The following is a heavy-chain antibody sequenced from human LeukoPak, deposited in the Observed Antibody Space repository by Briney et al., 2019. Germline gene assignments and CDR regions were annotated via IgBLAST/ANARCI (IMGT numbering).Heavy chain of an antibody. Sequence: ASVKVSCKASGGTFSNYAITWVRQAPGQGLEWMGGIIPVLDATTYAQKFQGRITITADDSTSTAYMELSGLRSDDTAMYYCARVFRYSSGWYGPLDYWGQGTLVTVSS. CDR2: IIPVLDAT. CDR1: GGTFSNYA. V-gene: IGHV1-69*13. J-gene: IGHJ4*02. D-gene: IGHD6-19*01. CDR3: ARVFRYSSGWYGPLDY.